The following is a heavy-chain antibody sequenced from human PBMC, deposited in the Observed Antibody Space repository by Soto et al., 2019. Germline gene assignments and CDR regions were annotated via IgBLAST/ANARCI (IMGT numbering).Heavy chain of an antibody. Sequence: ASVKVSCKASGYTFTSYAMHWVRQAPGQRLEWMGWINAGNGNTKYSQKFQGRVTMTRDTSASTAYRELSSLRSEDTAVYYCAIPSGYLGEYALDIWCQGTMVTVSS. CDR3: AIPSGYLGEYALDI. CDR1: GYTFTSYA. CDR2: INAGNGNT. J-gene: IGHJ3*02. V-gene: IGHV1-3*01. D-gene: IGHD3-16*01.